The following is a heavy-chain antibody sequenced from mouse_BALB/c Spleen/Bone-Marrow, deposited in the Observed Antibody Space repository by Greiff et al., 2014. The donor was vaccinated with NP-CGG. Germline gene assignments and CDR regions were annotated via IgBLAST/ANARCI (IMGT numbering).Heavy chain of an antibody. D-gene: IGHD1-2*01. CDR3: ARYATATYWFAY. V-gene: IGHV1S81*02. J-gene: IGHJ3*01. CDR2: INPSNGRT. Sequence: QVQLQQPGAELVKPGASVKLSCRASGCTFTSYWMHWVKQRPGQGLEWIGEINPSNGRTNYNEKFKSKATLTVDKSSSTAYMQLSSLTSEDSAVYYCARYATATYWFAYWGQGTLVTVSA. CDR1: GCTFTSYW.